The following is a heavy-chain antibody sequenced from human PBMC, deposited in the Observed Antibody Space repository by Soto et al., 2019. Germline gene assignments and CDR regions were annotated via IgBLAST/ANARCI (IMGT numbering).Heavy chain of an antibody. CDR3: AGHNAYSGYDRIDY. J-gene: IGHJ4*02. V-gene: IGHV4-39*01. CDR2: IYYSGST. D-gene: IGHD5-12*01. CDR1: GGSISTSSYY. Sequence: SETLSLTCTVSGGSISTSSYYWGWIRQPPGKGLEWIGSIYYSGSTYYNPSLKSRVTISVDTSKNQFSLKLSSVTAADTAVYYCAGHNAYSGYDRIDYWGQGTLVTVSS.